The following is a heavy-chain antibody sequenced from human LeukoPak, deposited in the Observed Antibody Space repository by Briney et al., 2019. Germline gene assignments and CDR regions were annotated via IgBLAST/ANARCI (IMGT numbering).Heavy chain of an antibody. Sequence: GGSLRLSCAASGLTVRSNYMSWVRQAPGKGLEWVSAISGSGGSTYYADSVKGRFTISRDNSKNTLYLQMNSLRAEDTAVYYCAKGAYTSWTANYFDYWGQGTLVTVSS. J-gene: IGHJ4*02. V-gene: IGHV3-23*01. CDR3: AKGAYTSWTANYFDY. CDR2: ISGSGGST. D-gene: IGHD2-2*01. CDR1: GLTVRSNY.